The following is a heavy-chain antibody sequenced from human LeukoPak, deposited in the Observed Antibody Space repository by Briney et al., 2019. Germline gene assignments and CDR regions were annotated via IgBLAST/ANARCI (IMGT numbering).Heavy chain of an antibody. CDR2: IVVGSGNT. V-gene: IGHV1-58*02. CDR3: AAGWVCSGGSCYYYFDY. D-gene: IGHD2-15*01. J-gene: IGHJ4*02. Sequence: TSAKVSCKASGFTFTSSAMQWVRQARGQRLEWIGWIVVGSGNTNYAQKFQERVTITRDMSTSTAYMELGSLRSEDTAVYYCAAGWVCSGGSCYYYFDYGGQGTLVTVSS. CDR1: GFTFTSSA.